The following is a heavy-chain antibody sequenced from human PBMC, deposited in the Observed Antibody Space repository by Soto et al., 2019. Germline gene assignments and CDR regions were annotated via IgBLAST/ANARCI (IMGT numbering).Heavy chain of an antibody. Sequence: QVQLQESGPGLVKPSQTLSLTCTVSGGSISSGDYYWSWIRQPPGKGLEWIGYIYYSGSTYYNPYLKSRVTISVDTSKNQFSLKLSSVTAADTAVYYCATRRVVAALYSCYGMDVWGQGTTVTVSS. V-gene: IGHV4-30-4*01. J-gene: IGHJ6*02. CDR3: ATRRVVAALYSCYGMDV. CDR1: GGSISSGDYY. D-gene: IGHD2-15*01. CDR2: IYYSGST.